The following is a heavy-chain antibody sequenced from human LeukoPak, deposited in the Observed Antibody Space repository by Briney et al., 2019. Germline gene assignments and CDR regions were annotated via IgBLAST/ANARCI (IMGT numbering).Heavy chain of an antibody. V-gene: IGHV3-11*04. Sequence: GGSLRLSCAASGFTFSDYYMSWIRQAPGKGLDLISYISSSGSTMYYADSVKGRFTISRDNAKNSLYLQMNSLRAEDTAVYYCARPQAGGAYDFWSGSFETLDYWGQGTLVTVSS. CDR1: GFTFSDYY. CDR3: ARPQAGGAYDFWSGSFETLDY. CDR2: ISSSGSTM. D-gene: IGHD3-3*01. J-gene: IGHJ4*02.